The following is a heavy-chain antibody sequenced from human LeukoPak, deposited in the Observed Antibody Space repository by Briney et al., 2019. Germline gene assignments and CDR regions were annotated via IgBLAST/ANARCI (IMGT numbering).Heavy chain of an antibody. CDR1: GLTFSTYS. CDR3: AKSTRAVMAMMDV. Sequence: PGGSLRLSCAASGLTFSTYSMNWVRQAPGKGLEWVSYISSSSSSINYADSVKGRFTISRDNAKNSLFLQMNSLRAEDTAVYFCAKSTRAVMAMMDVWGKGTTVTVSS. D-gene: IGHD3-16*01. J-gene: IGHJ6*04. CDR2: ISSSSSSI. V-gene: IGHV3-48*01.